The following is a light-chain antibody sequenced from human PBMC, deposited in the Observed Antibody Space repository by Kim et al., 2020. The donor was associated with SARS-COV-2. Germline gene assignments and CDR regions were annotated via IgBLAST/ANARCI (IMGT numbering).Light chain of an antibody. J-gene: IGLJ3*02. CDR2: VNSDGSH. CDR3: QTWGTGIRV. V-gene: IGLV4-69*01. CDR1: SGLSSNA. Sequence: QLVLTQSPSASASLGASVKLTCTLSSGLSSNAIAWHQQQPEKGPRYLMKVNSDGSHSKGDGIPDRFSVSSSGAERYLTISSLQSEDEADYYCQTWGTGIRVFGGGTQLTVL.